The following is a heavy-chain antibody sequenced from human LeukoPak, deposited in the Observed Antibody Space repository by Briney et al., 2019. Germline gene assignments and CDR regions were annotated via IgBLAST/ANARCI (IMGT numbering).Heavy chain of an antibody. Sequence: PGGSLRLSCAASGFTFSGYDMHWVRQATGKSLEWVSVIGTAADTYYLGSVEGRFTISRDNARSSLYLQMNSLRAEDTAVYYCAREPGDSSGWSEWGQGTLVTVSS. CDR2: IGTAADT. V-gene: IGHV3-13*04. D-gene: IGHD6-19*01. CDR1: GFTFSGYD. CDR3: AREPGDSSGWSE. J-gene: IGHJ4*02.